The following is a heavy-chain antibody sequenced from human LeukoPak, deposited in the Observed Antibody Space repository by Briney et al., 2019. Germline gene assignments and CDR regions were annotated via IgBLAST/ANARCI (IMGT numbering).Heavy chain of an antibody. CDR1: GFTFSSYS. Sequence: GGSLRLSCAASGFTFSSYSMNWVRQAPGKGLEWVSSISSSSSTIYYADSVKGRFTISRDNAKKSLYLQMNSLRAEDTAVYYCARGVSYMDVWGKGTTVTVSS. CDR2: ISSSSSTI. V-gene: IGHV3-48*01. D-gene: IGHD3-16*02. CDR3: ARGVSYMDV. J-gene: IGHJ6*03.